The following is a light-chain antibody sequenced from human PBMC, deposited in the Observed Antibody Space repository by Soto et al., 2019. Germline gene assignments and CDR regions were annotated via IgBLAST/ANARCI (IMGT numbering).Light chain of an antibody. CDR3: QQLHTYPRT. Sequence: DIQLTQSPSFLSASVGDRVTITCRASQGISSYLAWYQQKPGKAPKVLIYAASTLRSGVPSRFSGSGSGTDFTLTISSLQPEDFATYYCQQLHTYPRTFGGGTNVEIK. CDR2: AAS. CDR1: QGISSY. J-gene: IGKJ4*01. V-gene: IGKV1-9*01.